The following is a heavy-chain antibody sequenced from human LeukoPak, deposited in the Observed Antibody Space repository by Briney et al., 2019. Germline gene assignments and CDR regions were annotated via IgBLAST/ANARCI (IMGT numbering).Heavy chain of an antibody. CDR3: ARDLDYGGNSGTFDI. CDR1: GYTFTSYY. V-gene: IGHV1-46*01. Sequence: ASVKVSCKASGYTFTSYYMHWVRQAPGQGLEWMGIINPSGGSTSYAQKFQGRVTMTRDTSTSTVYMELSGLRSEDTAVYYCARDLDYGGNSGTFDIWGQGTRVSVCS. J-gene: IGHJ3*02. D-gene: IGHD4-23*01. CDR2: INPSGGST.